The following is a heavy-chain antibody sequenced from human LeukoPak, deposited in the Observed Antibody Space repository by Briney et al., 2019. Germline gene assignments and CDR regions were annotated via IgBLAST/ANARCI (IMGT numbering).Heavy chain of an antibody. CDR2: IYTSGST. CDR1: GGSISSYY. V-gene: IGHV4-4*07. CDR3: AREAEKTRSGSYYAPSNWFDP. Sequence: PETLSLTCTLSGGSISSYYWSWIRQPAGKGLEWIGRIYTSGSTTYNPSLKSRVTMSVDTSKNQFSLKLSSVTAADTAVYYCAREAEKTRSGSYYAPSNWFDPWGQGTLVTVSS. J-gene: IGHJ5*02. D-gene: IGHD3-10*01.